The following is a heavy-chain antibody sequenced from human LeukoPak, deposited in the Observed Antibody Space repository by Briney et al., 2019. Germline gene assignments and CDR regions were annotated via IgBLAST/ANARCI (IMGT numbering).Heavy chain of an antibody. CDR3: AKGIYDYDILTAYWPTGY. J-gene: IGHJ4*02. D-gene: IGHD3-9*01. Sequence: GGSLRLSCAASGFTFSSYAMSWVRQAPGKGLEWVSTITGSGGNTYYADSVKGRFTISRDNSKNTLYLQMNSLRAEDTAIYYCAKGIYDYDILTAYWPTGYWGQGTLVTVSS. CDR2: ITGSGGNT. V-gene: IGHV3-23*01. CDR1: GFTFSSYA.